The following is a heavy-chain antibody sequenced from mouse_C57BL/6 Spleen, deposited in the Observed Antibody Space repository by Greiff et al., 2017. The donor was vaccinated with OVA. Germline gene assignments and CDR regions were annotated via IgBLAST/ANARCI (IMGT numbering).Heavy chain of an antibody. V-gene: IGHV1-64*01. CDR2: IHPNSGST. Sequence: VQLQQPGAELVKPGASVKLSCKASGYTFTSYWMHWVKQRPGQGLEWIGMIHPNSGSTNYNEKFKSKATLTVDKSSSTAYMQLSGLTSEDSAVYYCARGGGTGYFDYWGQGTTLTVSS. D-gene: IGHD3-3*01. CDR3: ARGGGTGYFDY. J-gene: IGHJ2*01. CDR1: GYTFTSYW.